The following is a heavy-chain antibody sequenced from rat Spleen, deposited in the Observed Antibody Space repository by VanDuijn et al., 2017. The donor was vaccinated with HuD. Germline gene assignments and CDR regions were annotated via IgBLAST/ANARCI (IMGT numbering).Heavy chain of an antibody. J-gene: IGHJ2*01. V-gene: IGHV5-29*01. Sequence: EVQLLESGGGLVQPGRSLKLSCAASGFTFSNYGMAWVRQAPTKGLEWVATISYDGSSTYYRDSVKGRFTNSRDNAENTVYLQMNNLRSEDTAMYYCALWSFYRDGSYYAFDSWGQGVMVTVSS. D-gene: IGHD1-12*02. CDR2: ISYDGSST. CDR1: GFTFSNYG. CDR3: ALWSFYRDGSYYAFDS.